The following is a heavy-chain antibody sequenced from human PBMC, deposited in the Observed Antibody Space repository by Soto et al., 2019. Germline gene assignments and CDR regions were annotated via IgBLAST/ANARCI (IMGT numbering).Heavy chain of an antibody. Sequence: SETLSLTCTVSGGSISSGGYYWSWIRQHPGKGLEWIGYIYYSGSTYYNPSLKSRVTISVDTSKNQFSLKLSSVTAADTAVYYCARYIVLMVYARYYYYGMGVWGQGTTVTVSS. D-gene: IGHD2-8*01. V-gene: IGHV4-31*03. CDR1: GGSISSGGYY. CDR3: ARYIVLMVYARYYYYGMGV. CDR2: IYYSGST. J-gene: IGHJ6*02.